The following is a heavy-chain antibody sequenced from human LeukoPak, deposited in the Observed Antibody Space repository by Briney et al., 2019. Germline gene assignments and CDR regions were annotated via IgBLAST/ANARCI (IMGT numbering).Heavy chain of an antibody. V-gene: IGHV4-59*12. Sequence: SETLSLTCTVSGDSISGDYWSWIWQAPGKGLEWIGYIYSNGGTKYNPSLKSRVTISVDTSKNQFSLKLSSVIAADTAVYYCAREGGYCNSGYCYISLDYWGQGALLTVSS. CDR3: AREGGYCNSGYCYISLDY. J-gene: IGHJ4*02. CDR1: GDSISGDY. CDR2: IYSNGGT. D-gene: IGHD2-2*02.